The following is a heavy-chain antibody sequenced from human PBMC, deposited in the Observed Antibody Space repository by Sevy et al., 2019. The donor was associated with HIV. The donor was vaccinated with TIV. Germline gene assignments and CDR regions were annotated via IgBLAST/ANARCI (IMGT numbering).Heavy chain of an antibody. CDR1: GYTFSGYD. CDR2: MNPNSGNT. J-gene: IGHJ6*02. Sequence: ASVKVSCKASGYTFSGYDINWVRLSTGQGLEWMGWMNPNSGNTGYAQKFQGRVTMTRNTSISTAYMELSSLRSEDTAVYYCAREASGYYSYDHHGLDVWGQGTTVTVSS. CDR3: AREASGYYSYDHHGLDV. V-gene: IGHV1-8*01. D-gene: IGHD3-22*01.